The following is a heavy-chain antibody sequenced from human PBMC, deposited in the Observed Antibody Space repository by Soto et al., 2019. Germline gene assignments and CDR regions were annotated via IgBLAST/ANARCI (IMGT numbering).Heavy chain of an antibody. V-gene: IGHV3-48*02. Sequence: EVQLVESGGGLVQPGGSLRLSCAASGFTFSSYSMNWVRQAPGKGLEWVSYISSSSSTIYYADSVKGRFTISRDNAKNSLYLQMNSLRDEDTAVYYCARDFVVGTYYDFWSGYYTGPYFDYWGQGTLVTVSS. CDR3: ARDFVVGTYYDFWSGYYTGPYFDY. CDR2: ISSSSSTI. D-gene: IGHD3-3*01. CDR1: GFTFSSYS. J-gene: IGHJ4*02.